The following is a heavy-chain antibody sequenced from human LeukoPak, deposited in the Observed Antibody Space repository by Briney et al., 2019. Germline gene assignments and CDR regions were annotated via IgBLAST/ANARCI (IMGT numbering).Heavy chain of an antibody. CDR2: TYYRSKWYN. CDR1: GDSVSSNSAA. D-gene: IGHD6-19*01. CDR3: ARGVFLDSSGWSYEDY. Sequence: QTLSLTCAISGDSVSSNSAAWNWIRQSPSRGLEWLGRTYYRSKWYNDYAVSVKSRITINPDTSKNQFSLQLNSVTPEDTAVYYCARGVFLDSSGWSYEDYWGQGTLVTVSS. V-gene: IGHV6-1*01. J-gene: IGHJ4*02.